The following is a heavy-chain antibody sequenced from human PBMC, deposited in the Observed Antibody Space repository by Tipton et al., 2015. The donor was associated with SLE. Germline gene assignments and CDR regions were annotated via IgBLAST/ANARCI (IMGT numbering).Heavy chain of an antibody. CDR1: GGSISSSSYY. J-gene: IGHJ4*02. CDR2: IYYSGST. CDR3: ARANQLEHGFDY. V-gene: IGHV4-39*01. D-gene: IGHD1-1*01. Sequence: TLSLTCTVSGGSISSSSYYWGWIRQPPGKGLEWIGSIYYSGSTYYNPSLKSRVTISVDTSKNQFSLKLSSVTAADTAVYYCARANQLEHGFDYWGQGTLVTVSS.